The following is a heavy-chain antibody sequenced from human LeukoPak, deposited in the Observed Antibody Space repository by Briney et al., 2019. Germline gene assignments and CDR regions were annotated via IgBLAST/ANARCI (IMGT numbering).Heavy chain of an antibody. CDR2: IKPDGRTT. V-gene: IGHV3-74*01. Sequence: QPGGSLRLSCAVSGFTFSSYSMLWLRQAPGKGLVWVSRIKPDGRTTNYADSVKGRFTISRDNAKNTLYLQMNSLRAEDTAVYFCTTDLDFKLDYWGQGTLVTVAS. D-gene: IGHD3-9*01. CDR3: TTDLDFKLDY. CDR1: GFTFSSYS. J-gene: IGHJ4*02.